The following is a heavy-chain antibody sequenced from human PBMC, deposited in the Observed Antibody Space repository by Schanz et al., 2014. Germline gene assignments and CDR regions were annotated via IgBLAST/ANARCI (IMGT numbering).Heavy chain of an antibody. CDR2: VSRSTPDI. D-gene: IGHD6-13*01. CDR3: AKSQRSSFDS. Sequence: EVQLLESGGGLIQPGGSLRLSCAASGFIFGSSVMAWVRQAPGKGLEWVSYVSRSTPDIYYADSVKGRFTMSRDNAKNSVFLQMNSLRAEDTAVYYCAKSQRSSFDSWGQGTLVTVSS. V-gene: IGHV3-48*01. J-gene: IGHJ4*02. CDR1: GFIFGSSV.